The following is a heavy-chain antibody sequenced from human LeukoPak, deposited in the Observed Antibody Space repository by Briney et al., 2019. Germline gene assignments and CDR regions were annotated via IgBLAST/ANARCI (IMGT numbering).Heavy chain of an antibody. D-gene: IGHD3-3*01. CDR1: GGSISSYY. CDR2: ISDIGSI. V-gene: IGHV4-59*12. CDR3: ARESTIFGVARDAFDI. J-gene: IGHJ3*02. Sequence: SETLSLTCTVSGGSISSYYWSWIRQPPGKGLEWIAYISDIGSINYNPSLKSRVTISLETSKNQFSLKLSSVTAADTAEYYCARESTIFGVARDAFDIWGQGTMVTVSS.